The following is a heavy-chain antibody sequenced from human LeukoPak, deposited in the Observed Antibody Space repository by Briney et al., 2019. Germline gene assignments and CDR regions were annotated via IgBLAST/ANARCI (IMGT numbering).Heavy chain of an antibody. J-gene: IGHJ4*02. CDR3: ASGGSSVGSGSYGY. V-gene: IGHV1-46*01. D-gene: IGHD3-10*01. CDR1: GYTFTSYY. CDR2: INPSGGST. Sequence: GASVKVSCKASGYTFTSYYMHWVRQAPGQGLEWMGIINPSGGSTSYAQKFQGRVTMTRDTSTSTAYMELRSLRSDDTAVYYCASGGSSVGSGSYGYWGQGTLVTVSS.